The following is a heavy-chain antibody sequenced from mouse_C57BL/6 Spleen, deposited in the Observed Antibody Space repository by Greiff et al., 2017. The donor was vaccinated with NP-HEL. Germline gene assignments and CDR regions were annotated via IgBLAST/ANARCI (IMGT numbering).Heavy chain of an antibody. V-gene: IGHV1-59*01. CDR2: IDPSDSYT. D-gene: IGHD1-1*01. Sequence: QVQLQQPGAELVRPGTSVKLSCKASGYTFTSYWMHWVKQRPGQGLEWIGVIDPSDSYTNYNQKFKGKATLTVDTSSSTAHMQLSSLTSEDSAVYYCARCGLPGSSYDYWGQGTTLTVSS. J-gene: IGHJ2*01. CDR3: ARCGLPGSSYDY. CDR1: GYTFTSYW.